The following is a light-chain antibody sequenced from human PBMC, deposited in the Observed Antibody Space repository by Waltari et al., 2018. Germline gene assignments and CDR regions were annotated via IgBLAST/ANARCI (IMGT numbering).Light chain of an antibody. V-gene: IGKV3-11*01. CDR2: DAS. Sequence: EIVLTQSPAILSFSPGERATLSCRTSHSVGTYLAWYQQRPAQSPRLLISDASYRATGIPARFSGSGSETDFTLTISSLQPEDFAVYYCQQRRNWPLTFGGGTRVEI. CDR3: QQRRNWPLT. CDR1: HSVGTY. J-gene: IGKJ4*01.